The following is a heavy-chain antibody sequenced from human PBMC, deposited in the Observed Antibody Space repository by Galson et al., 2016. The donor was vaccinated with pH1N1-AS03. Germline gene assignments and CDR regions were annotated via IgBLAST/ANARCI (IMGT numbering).Heavy chain of an antibody. J-gene: IGHJ2*01. V-gene: IGHV4-59*08. CDR1: GGSIRNYY. D-gene: IGHD4-17*01. Sequence: SETLSLTCSVSGGSIRNYYWSWIRQPPGKGLEWIGHIFYSGTTIYNSSLKSRVTILVDTSKNHFSLRLSSVTAADAAVYYCARHEPPGDYGGTHWYVDLWGRGTLVTVSS. CDR3: ARHEPPGDYGGTHWYVDL. CDR2: IFYSGTT.